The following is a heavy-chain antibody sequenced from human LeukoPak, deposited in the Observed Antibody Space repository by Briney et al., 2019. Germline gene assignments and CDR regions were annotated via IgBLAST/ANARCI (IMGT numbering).Heavy chain of an antibody. CDR1: GGSISSGGYY. Sequence: SETLSLTCTVSGGSISSGGYYWSWIRQHPGKGLEWIGYIYYSGSTYYNPSLKSRVTISVDTSKNQFSLKLSSVTAADTAVYYSARSIVGATFVDYWGQGTLVTVSS. J-gene: IGHJ4*02. V-gene: IGHV4-31*03. CDR2: IYYSGST. D-gene: IGHD1-26*01. CDR3: ARSIVGATFVDY.